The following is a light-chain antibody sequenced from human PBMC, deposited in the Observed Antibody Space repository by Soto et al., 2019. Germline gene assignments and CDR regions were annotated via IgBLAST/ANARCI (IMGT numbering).Light chain of an antibody. CDR3: QQCGSLPGT. CDR2: GTS. CDR1: QSVNGNY. Sequence: GLTQSPGTLSLSPGERATLSCRASQSVNGNYLAWYQQKPGQAPRLLIYGTSSRATGIPDRFSGSGSGTDFTLNISRLEPEDFAVYYCQQCGSLPGTFGQGTKVDIK. V-gene: IGKV3-20*01. J-gene: IGKJ1*01.